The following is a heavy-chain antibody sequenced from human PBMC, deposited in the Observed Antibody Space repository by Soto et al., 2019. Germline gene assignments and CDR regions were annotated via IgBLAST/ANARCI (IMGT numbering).Heavy chain of an antibody. CDR2: ISAYNGNT. J-gene: IGHJ5*02. V-gene: IGHV1-18*04. Sequence: ASVKVSCTASGSTFTSYGISWVRQAPGQGLEWMGWISAYNGNTNYAQKLQGRVTMTTDTSTSTAYMELRSLRAEDTAVFYCASQKLVGPTNSGSFDPWGQGTLVTVSS. CDR1: GSTFTSYG. CDR3: ASQKLVGPTNSGSFDP. D-gene: IGHD1-26*01.